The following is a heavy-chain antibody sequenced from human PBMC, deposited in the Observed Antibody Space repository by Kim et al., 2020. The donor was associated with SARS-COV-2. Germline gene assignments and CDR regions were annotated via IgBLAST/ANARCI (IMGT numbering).Heavy chain of an antibody. J-gene: IGHJ3*02. Sequence: GGSLRLSCAASGFTFSSYAMSWVRQAPGKGLEWVSAISGSGGSTYYADSVKGRFTISRDNSKNTLYLQMNSLRAEDTAVYYCAKGGGITMIVVVWGAFDIWGQGTMVTVSS. CDR2: ISGSGGST. CDR3: AKGGGITMIVVVWGAFDI. D-gene: IGHD3-22*01. CDR1: GFTFSSYA. V-gene: IGHV3-23*01.